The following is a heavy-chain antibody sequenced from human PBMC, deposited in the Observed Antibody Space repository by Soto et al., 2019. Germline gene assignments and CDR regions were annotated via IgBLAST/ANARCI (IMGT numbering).Heavy chain of an antibody. Sequence: GGSLRLSCAASGFTLSGYEMHWVRQLTGKGLEWVSTIATAGDTFYSGSVKGRFTISREDAKNTLYLQMDSLRVEDTAVYYCASRYCSSSSCGPGLFDSWGQGTLVTVSS. CDR3: ASRYCSSSSCGPGLFDS. V-gene: IGHV3-13*04. CDR1: GFTLSGYE. D-gene: IGHD2-2*01. CDR2: IATAGDT. J-gene: IGHJ4*02.